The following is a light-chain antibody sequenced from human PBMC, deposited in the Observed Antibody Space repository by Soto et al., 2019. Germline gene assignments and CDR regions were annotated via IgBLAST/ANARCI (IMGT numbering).Light chain of an antibody. J-gene: IGKJ5*01. V-gene: IGKV3-15*01. CDR1: QTVSSN. CDR2: GAS. CDR3: HQYNNWPLIT. Sequence: EIVMTQSPATLSVSPGERATLSCRASQTVSSNLAWYQQKPGQAPRLLIYGASIRATGVPARFSGSGSGPAFTLTISSLQSEDFAVYYCHQYNNWPLITFGQGTRLEIK.